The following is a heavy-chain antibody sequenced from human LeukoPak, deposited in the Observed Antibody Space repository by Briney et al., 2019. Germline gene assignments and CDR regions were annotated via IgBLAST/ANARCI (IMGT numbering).Heavy chain of an antibody. CDR3: VRRVVGASGGFFDY. J-gene: IGHJ4*02. D-gene: IGHD1-26*01. Sequence: ASVKVSCKASGYTFTGYYMHWVRQAPGQGLEWMGRINPNSGGTNYAQKFQGRVTMTRDTSISTAYMELSRLRSDDTAVYYCVRRVVGASGGFFDYWGQGTLVTVSS. V-gene: IGHV1-2*06. CDR1: GYTFTGYY. CDR2: INPNSGGT.